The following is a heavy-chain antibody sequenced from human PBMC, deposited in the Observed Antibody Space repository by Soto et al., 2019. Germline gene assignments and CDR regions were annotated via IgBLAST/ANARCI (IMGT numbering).Heavy chain of an antibody. CDR1: GYTFTSYG. J-gene: IGHJ4*02. CDR2: ISAYNGNT. Sequence: ASVKVSCKASGYTFTSYGISWVRQAPGQGLEWMGWISAYNGNTNYAQKLQGRVTMTTDTSTSTAYMELRSLRSDDTAVNYCAGAPRGVVTMVWSTYFDYWGQGTLVTVSS. V-gene: IGHV1-18*01. CDR3: AGAPRGVVTMVWSTYFDY. D-gene: IGHD3-10*01.